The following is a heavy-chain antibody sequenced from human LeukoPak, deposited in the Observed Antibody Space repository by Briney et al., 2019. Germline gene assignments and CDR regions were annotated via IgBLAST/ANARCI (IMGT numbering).Heavy chain of an antibody. V-gene: IGHV1-69*05. CDR2: IIPIFGTA. CDR3: ARVEYSGSYDGAFDY. D-gene: IGHD1-26*01. Sequence: GSSVKVSCKASGGTSSSYAISWVRQAPGQGLEWMGGIIPIFGTANYAQKFQGRVTITTDESTSTAYMELSSLRSEDTAVYYCARVEYSGSYDGAFDYWGQGTLVTVSS. J-gene: IGHJ4*02. CDR1: GGTSSSYA.